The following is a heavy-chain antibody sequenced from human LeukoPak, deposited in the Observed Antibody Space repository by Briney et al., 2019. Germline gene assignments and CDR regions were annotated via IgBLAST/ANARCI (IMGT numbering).Heavy chain of an antibody. Sequence: SETLSLTCTVSGGSISSSSYYWGWIRQPPGKGLEWIGSIYYSGSTYYNPSLKSRVTISVDTSKNQFSLKLSSVTAADTAVYYCARVGGDGDYFDYWGQGTLVTVSS. CDR1: GGSISSSSYY. V-gene: IGHV4-39*07. D-gene: IGHD3-16*01. CDR3: ARVGGDGDYFDY. CDR2: IYYSGST. J-gene: IGHJ4*02.